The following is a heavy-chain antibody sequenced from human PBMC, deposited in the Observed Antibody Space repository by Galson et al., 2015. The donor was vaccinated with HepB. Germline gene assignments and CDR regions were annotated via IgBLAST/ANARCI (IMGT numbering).Heavy chain of an antibody. CDR1: GYIFTGFG. Sequence: SVKVSCKASGYIFTGFGISWVRQAPGQGLEWMGWINTYNGNIAYPQKFEGRVTRTTDTSPSTAYMELRSLRSADTAVYYCARAMYYDILGGFRYTYYFDYWGQGALVIVSS. CDR2: INTYNGNI. V-gene: IGHV1-18*01. CDR3: ARAMYYDILGGFRYTYYFDY. J-gene: IGHJ4*02. D-gene: IGHD3-9*01.